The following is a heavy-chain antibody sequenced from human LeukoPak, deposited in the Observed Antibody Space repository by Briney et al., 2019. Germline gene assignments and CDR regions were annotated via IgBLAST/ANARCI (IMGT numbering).Heavy chain of an antibody. J-gene: IGHJ6*02. Sequence: SGGSLRLSCAASGFTFSSYAMSWVRQAPGKGLEWVSAISGSGGSTYYADSVKGRFTISRDNSKNTLYLQMNSLRAEDTAVYYCAKATRVVVAATGHYGMDVWGQGTTVTVSS. CDR2: ISGSGGST. V-gene: IGHV3-23*01. D-gene: IGHD2-15*01. CDR1: GFTFSSYA. CDR3: AKATRVVVAATGHYGMDV.